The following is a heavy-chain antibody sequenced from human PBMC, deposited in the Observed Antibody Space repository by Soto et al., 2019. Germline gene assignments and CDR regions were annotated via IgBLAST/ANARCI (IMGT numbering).Heavy chain of an antibody. V-gene: IGHV3-21*01. D-gene: IGHD7-27*01. CDR2: ISSSSSYI. CDR3: AITGIERRDYYYYMDV. Sequence: GGSLRLSCAASGFTFSSYSMNWVRQAPGKGLEWVSSISSSSSYIYYADSVKGRFTISRDNAKNSLYLQMNSLRAEDTAVYYCAITGIERRDYYYYMDVWGKGTTVTVSS. CDR1: GFTFSSYS. J-gene: IGHJ6*03.